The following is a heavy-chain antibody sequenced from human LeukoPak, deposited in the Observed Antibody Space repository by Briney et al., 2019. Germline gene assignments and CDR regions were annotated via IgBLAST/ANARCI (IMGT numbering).Heavy chain of an antibody. J-gene: IGHJ6*02. CDR2: MNQDGSEK. D-gene: IGHD3-16*01. CDR3: ATYTHWVAGDV. CDR1: GFTFSDSW. V-gene: IGHV3-7*01. Sequence: GGSLRLSCVGSGFTFSDSWMSWVRQAPGKGLEWVANMNQDGSEKAYVDSVKGRFTISGDNARNSLYLQMGSLRAEDTAVYYCATYTHWVAGDVWGQGTTVTVSS.